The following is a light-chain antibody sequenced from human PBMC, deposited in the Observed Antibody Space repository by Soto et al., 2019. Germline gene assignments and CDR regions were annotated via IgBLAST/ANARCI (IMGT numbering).Light chain of an antibody. CDR3: SVGGGRSV. CDR2: DVT. Sequence: SALTQPRSVSGSPGQSVTISCTGTSSDVGAHNYVSWYQQYPDKVPKLMIYDVTKRPSGVPDRFSGSKSGNTASLTIAGLHAEDEADYYCSVGGGRSVFGTGTKLTVL. CDR1: SSDVGAHNY. J-gene: IGLJ1*01. V-gene: IGLV2-11*01.